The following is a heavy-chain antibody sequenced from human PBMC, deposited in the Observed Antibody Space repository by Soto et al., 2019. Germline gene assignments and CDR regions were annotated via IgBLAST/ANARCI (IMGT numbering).Heavy chain of an antibody. D-gene: IGHD6-19*01. CDR1: GFSFSSYA. V-gene: IGHV3-23*01. J-gene: IGHJ4*02. CDR2: FDGSVGHT. CDR3: AKLLKYDSGWPLHY. Sequence: GGSLRLSCAASGFSFSSYAVSWVRQAPGKGLEWVSVFDGSVGHTYYTNSVKGRFTISNDNSKNTLFLQMNSLKAEDTAVYFCAKLLKYDSGWPLHYWGQGTLVTVPS.